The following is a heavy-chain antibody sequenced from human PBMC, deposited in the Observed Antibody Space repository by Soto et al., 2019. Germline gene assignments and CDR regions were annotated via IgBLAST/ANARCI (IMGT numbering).Heavy chain of an antibody. CDR3: AREDYYDSSGYYYERSNWFDP. Sequence: GGSLRLSCAASGFTFSSYSMNWVRQAPGKGLEWVSYISSSSSTIYYADSVKGRFTISRDNAKNSLYLQMNSLRDEDTAVYYCAREDYYDSSGYYYERSNWFDPWGQGTLVTVSS. D-gene: IGHD3-22*01. J-gene: IGHJ5*02. CDR2: ISSSSSTI. V-gene: IGHV3-48*02. CDR1: GFTFSSYS.